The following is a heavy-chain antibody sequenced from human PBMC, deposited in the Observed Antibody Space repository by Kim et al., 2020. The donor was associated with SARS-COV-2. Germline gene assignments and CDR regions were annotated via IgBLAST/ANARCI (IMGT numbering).Heavy chain of an antibody. CDR1: GGSFSGYY. CDR2: INHSGST. J-gene: IGHJ6*03. D-gene: IGHD5-18*01. Sequence: SETLSLTCAVYGGSFSGYYWSWIRQPPGKGLEWIGEINHSGSTNYNPSLKSRVTISVDTSKNQFSLKLSSVTAADTAVYYCARGPDTAMVRPFGRYYYYYMDVWGKGTTVTVSS. CDR3: ARGPDTAMVRPFGRYYYYYMDV. V-gene: IGHV4-34*01.